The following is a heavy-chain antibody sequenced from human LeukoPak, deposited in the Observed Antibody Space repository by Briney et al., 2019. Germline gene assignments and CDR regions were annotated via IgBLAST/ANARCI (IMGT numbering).Heavy chain of an antibody. D-gene: IGHD3-22*01. V-gene: IGHV4-31*03. CDR2: IYYSGST. J-gene: IGHJ3*02. Sequence: PSETLSLTCTVSGGSISSGGYYWSWIRQHPGKGLEWIGYIYYSGSTYYNPSLKSRVTISVDTSKNQFSLKLSSVTAADTAVYYCARGLRIYYDSSAKDTPNSNDAFDIWGQGTMVTVSS. CDR1: GGSISSGGYY. CDR3: ARGLRIYYDSSAKDTPNSNDAFDI.